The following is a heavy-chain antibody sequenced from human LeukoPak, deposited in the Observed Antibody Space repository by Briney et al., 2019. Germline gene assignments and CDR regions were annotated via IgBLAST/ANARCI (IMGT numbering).Heavy chain of an antibody. D-gene: IGHD6-13*01. CDR2: ISETSSHT. CDR1: GFTFSSYS. J-gene: IGHJ5*02. V-gene: IGHV3-23*01. Sequence: GGSLRLSCAASGFTFSSYSMNWVRQAPGQGLEWVSSISETSSHTFYADSVKGRFTISRDNTKNTLFLQMNSLRVEDTAIYYCAKDFSSSWQFDPWGQGTLVTVSS. CDR3: AKDFSSSWQFDP.